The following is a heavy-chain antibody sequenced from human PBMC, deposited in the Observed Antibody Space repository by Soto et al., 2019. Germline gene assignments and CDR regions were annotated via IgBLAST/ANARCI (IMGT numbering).Heavy chain of an antibody. Sequence: PSETLSLTCAVYGGSFSCYYWSWIRQPPGKGLEWIGEINHSGSTNYNPSLKSRVTISVDTSKNQFSLKLSSVTAADTAVYYCARGSNFSYCSSTSCHARWFDPWGQGTLVTVSS. CDR2: INHSGST. V-gene: IGHV4-34*01. CDR1: GGSFSCYY. J-gene: IGHJ5*02. CDR3: ARGSNFSYCSSTSCHARWFDP. D-gene: IGHD2-2*01.